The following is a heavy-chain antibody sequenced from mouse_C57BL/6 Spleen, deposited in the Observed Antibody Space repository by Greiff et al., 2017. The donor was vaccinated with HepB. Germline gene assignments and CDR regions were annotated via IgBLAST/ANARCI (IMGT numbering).Heavy chain of an antibody. D-gene: IGHD2-3*01. CDR3: ARQGLYDGLYYFDD. Sequence: QVQLQQPGAELVKPGASVKMSCKASGYTFTSYWITWVKQRPGQGLEWIGDIYPGSGSTNYNEKFKSKATLTVDTSSSTAYMQLSSLTSEDSAVYYWARQGLYDGLYYFDDWGQGTTLTVSS. J-gene: IGHJ2*01. V-gene: IGHV1-55*01. CDR1: GYTFTSYW. CDR2: IYPGSGST.